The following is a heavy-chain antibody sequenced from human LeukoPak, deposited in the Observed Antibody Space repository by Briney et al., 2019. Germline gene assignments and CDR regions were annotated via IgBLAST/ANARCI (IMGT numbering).Heavy chain of an antibody. D-gene: IGHD6-19*01. Sequence: PSETLSLTCTVSGGSISGSYWSWIRQSPGKGLEWLGYIYYNGNTDYNPSLRSRLTLSVDTSKNQFSLKLTSVAAADTALYYCAKGGWSLDIWGQGTMVTVSS. CDR1: GGSISGSY. V-gene: IGHV4-59*03. CDR2: IYYNGNT. CDR3: AKGGWSLDI. J-gene: IGHJ3*02.